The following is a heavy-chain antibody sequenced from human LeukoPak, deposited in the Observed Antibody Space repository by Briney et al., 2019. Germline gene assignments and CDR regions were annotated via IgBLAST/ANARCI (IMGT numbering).Heavy chain of an antibody. Sequence: GGSLRLSCAASGFTFSSYSMNWVRQAPGKGLEWVSSISSSSSNIYYADSVKGRFTISRDNAKNSLYLQMNSLTAEDTAMYYCVRAYHPGGWFDPWGQGTLVTVSS. D-gene: IGHD2-21*01. CDR3: VRAYHPGGWFDP. J-gene: IGHJ5*02. V-gene: IGHV3-21*01. CDR2: ISSSSSNI. CDR1: GFTFSSYS.